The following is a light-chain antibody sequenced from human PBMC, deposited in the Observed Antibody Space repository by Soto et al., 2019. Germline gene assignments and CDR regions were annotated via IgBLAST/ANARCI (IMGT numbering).Light chain of an antibody. Sequence: EIVMTQSPATLSVSPGERVTLSCRASQSISFNLAWYQQKPGQAPRLLIYGASNRAAGIPDRFGGSGSGTDFTLTISRLEPEDFAVYYCQQYGSSPQITFGQGTRLEIK. V-gene: IGKV3-20*01. CDR3: QQYGSSPQIT. CDR1: QSISFN. J-gene: IGKJ5*01. CDR2: GAS.